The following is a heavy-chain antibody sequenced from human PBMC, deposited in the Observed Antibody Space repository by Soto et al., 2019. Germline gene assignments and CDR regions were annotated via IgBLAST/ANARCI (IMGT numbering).Heavy chain of an antibody. Sequence: QVQLVQSGAEVKKPGSSVKVSCKASGGTFSSYAISWVRQAPGQGLEWMGGIIPIFGTANYAQKFQGRVTITADKSTSTAYMELSSLRFEDTAVYYCARVGYYYDSSGPEGAFDIWGQGTMVTVSS. J-gene: IGHJ3*02. D-gene: IGHD3-22*01. V-gene: IGHV1-69*06. CDR3: ARVGYYYDSSGPEGAFDI. CDR2: IIPIFGTA. CDR1: GGTFSSYA.